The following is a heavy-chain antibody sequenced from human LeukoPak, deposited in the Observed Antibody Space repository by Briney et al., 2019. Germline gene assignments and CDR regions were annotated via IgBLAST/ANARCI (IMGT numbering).Heavy chain of an antibody. V-gene: IGHV3-30*18. J-gene: IGHJ4*02. CDR1: GFTFSSYG. CDR3: AKDRPEVVAAKRGDLPDY. D-gene: IGHD2-15*01. CDR2: ISYDGSNK. Sequence: GGSLRLSCAAPGFTFSSYGMHWVRQAPGKGLEWVAVISYDGSNKYYADSVKGRFTISRDNSKNTLYLQMNSLRAEDTAVYYCAKDRPEVVAAKRGDLPDYWGQGTLVTVSS.